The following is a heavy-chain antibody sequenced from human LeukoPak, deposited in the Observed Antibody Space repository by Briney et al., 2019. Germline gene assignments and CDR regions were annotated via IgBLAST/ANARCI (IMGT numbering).Heavy chain of an antibody. Sequence: GGSLRLSCAASGFTFSSYAMHWVRQAPGKGLEWVAVISYDGSNKYYADSVKGRCTISRDNSKNTLYLQMNSLRADDTAVYYCAREEDIVVVPAASFGAFDIWGQGTMVTVSS. CDR3: AREEDIVVVPAASFGAFDI. CDR2: ISYDGSNK. J-gene: IGHJ3*02. D-gene: IGHD2-2*01. CDR1: GFTFSSYA. V-gene: IGHV3-30-3*01.